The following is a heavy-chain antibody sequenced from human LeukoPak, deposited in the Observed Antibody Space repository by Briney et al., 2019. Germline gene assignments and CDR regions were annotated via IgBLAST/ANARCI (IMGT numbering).Heavy chain of an antibody. D-gene: IGHD4-17*01. CDR1: GFTFSDAW. V-gene: IGHV3-23*01. J-gene: IGHJ4*02. Sequence: GGSLRLSCAASGFTFSDAWMSWVRQAPGKGLEWVSAISGSGGSTYYADSVKGRFTISRDNSKNTLYLQMNSLRAEDTAVYYCAKEDYGDYGVLDDYWGQGTLVTVSS. CDR3: AKEDYGDYGVLDDY. CDR2: ISGSGGST.